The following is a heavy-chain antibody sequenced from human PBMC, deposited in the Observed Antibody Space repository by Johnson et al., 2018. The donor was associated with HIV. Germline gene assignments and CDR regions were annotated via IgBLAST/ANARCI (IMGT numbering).Heavy chain of an antibody. Sequence: EQLVESGGGLVQPGGSLRLSCAASGFTFSSYDMHWVRQATGKGLEWVSVIGTAGSTYYADSVKGRFTISRDNARNSLFLQMNSLRAEDTAVYYCARGFGNSGYYYGRFGAFDIWGQGTMVTVSS. CDR2: IGTAGST. J-gene: IGHJ3*02. D-gene: IGHD3-22*01. CDR1: GFTFSSYD. V-gene: IGHV3-13*01. CDR3: ARGFGNSGYYYGRFGAFDI.